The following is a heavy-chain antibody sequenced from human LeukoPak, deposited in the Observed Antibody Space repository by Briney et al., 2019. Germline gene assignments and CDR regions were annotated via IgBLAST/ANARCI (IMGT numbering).Heavy chain of an antibody. CDR2: TYYRSKWYN. V-gene: IGHV6-1*01. CDR3: ARDAITMTSGLFDY. J-gene: IGHJ4*02. Sequence: SQTLSLTCAISGDSVSSNSAAWNWIRQSPSRGLEWLGRTYYRSKWYNDYAVSVKSRITINPDTSKNQFSLKLSSVTAADTAVYYCARDAITMTSGLFDYWGQGTLVTVSS. CDR1: GDSVSSNSAA. D-gene: IGHD3-22*01.